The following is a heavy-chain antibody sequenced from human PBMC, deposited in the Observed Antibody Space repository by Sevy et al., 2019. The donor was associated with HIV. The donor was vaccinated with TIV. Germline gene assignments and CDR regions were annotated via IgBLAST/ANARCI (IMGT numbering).Heavy chain of an antibody. CDR1: GFTFSSYW. CDR3: AREESSLLRSHNTIYYGMDV. Sequence: GGSLRLSCAASGFTFSSYWMHWVRQAPGKGLVWVSRINSDGSSTSYADSVKGRFTISRDNAKNTLYLQMNSLRAEDTAVYYCAREESSLLRSHNTIYYGMDVWGQGTTVTVSS. CDR2: INSDGSST. J-gene: IGHJ6*02. V-gene: IGHV3-74*01. D-gene: IGHD3-3*01.